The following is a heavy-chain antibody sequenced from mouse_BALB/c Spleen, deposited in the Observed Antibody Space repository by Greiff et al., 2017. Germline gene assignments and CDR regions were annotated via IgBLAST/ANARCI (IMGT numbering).Heavy chain of an antibody. CDR2: IYPGDGDT. CDR1: GYTFTSYW. V-gene: IGHV1-87*01. CDR3: AREGYAMDY. Sequence: VQLQQSGAELARPGASVKLSCKASGYTFTSYWMQWVKQRPGQGLEWIGAIYPGDGDTRYTQKFKGKATLTADKSSSTAYMQLSSLASEDSAVYYCAREGYAMDYWGQGTSVTVSS. J-gene: IGHJ4*01.